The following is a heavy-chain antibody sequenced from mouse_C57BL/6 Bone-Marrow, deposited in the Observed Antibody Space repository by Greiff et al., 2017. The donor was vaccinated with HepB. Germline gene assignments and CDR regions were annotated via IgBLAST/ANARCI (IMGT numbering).Heavy chain of an antibody. CDR1: GYTFTSYW. CDR3: ARERIYGLRFAY. V-gene: IGHV1-61*01. CDR2: IYPSDSET. D-gene: IGHD1-1*01. Sequence: VQLQQPGAELVRPGSSVKLSCKASGYTFTSYWMDWVKQRPGQGLEWIGNIYPSDSETHYNQKFKDKATLTVDKSSSTAYMQLSSLTSEDSAVYYCARERIYGLRFAYWGQGTLVTVSA. J-gene: IGHJ3*01.